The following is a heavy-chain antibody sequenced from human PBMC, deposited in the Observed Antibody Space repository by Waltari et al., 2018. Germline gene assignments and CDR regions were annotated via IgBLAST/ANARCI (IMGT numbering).Heavy chain of an antibody. V-gene: IGHV4-4*02. CDR1: GDSMSTSDY. Sequence: QLQLQESGPGLVKPSGTLSLICAVSGDSMSTSDYWGWVRQPPGKGLEWIGQVRGDGKASGNPSFASRGTISLATATYHFALKLTSAAAAETALYYCAGDRGRGLYLDTWGQGTLVTVSP. D-gene: IGHD1-1*01. CDR2: VRGDGKA. J-gene: IGHJ4*02. CDR3: AGDRGRGLYLDT.